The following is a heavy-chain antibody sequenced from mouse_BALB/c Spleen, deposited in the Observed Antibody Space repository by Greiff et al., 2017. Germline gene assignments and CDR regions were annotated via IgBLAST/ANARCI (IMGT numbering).Heavy chain of an antibody. J-gene: IGHJ2*01. CDR2: ISSGGSYT. CDR3: ARDQDYGYFDY. CDR1: GFTFSSYA. D-gene: IGHD1-1*01. Sequence: EVQVVESGGGLVKPGGSLKLSCAASGFTFSSYAMSWVRQSPEKRLEWVAEISSGGSYTYYPDTVTGRFTISRDNAKNTLYLEMSSLRSEDTAMYYCARDQDYGYFDYWGQGTTLTVSS. V-gene: IGHV5-9-4*01.